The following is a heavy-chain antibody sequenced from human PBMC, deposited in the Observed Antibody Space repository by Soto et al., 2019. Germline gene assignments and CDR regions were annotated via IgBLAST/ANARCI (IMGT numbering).Heavy chain of an antibody. CDR3: AKVENYYDSSGYDGAFDI. J-gene: IGHJ3*02. V-gene: IGHV3-23*01. Sequence: GKGVEWVSAISGSGGSTYYADSVKGRFTISRDNSRNTLYLQMNSLRAEDTAVYCCAKVENYYDSSGYDGAFDIWGQWTMVTVSS. CDR2: ISGSGGST. D-gene: IGHD3-22*01.